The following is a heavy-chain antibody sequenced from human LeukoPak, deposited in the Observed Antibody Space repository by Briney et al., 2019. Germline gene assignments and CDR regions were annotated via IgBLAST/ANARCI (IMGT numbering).Heavy chain of an antibody. CDR1: GYTFTSYG. D-gene: IGHD3-10*01. J-gene: IGHJ3*02. Sequence: ASVKVSCKASGYTFTSYGISWVRQAPGQGLEWMGWISAYNGNTDYAQKLQGRVTMATDTSTSTAYMELRSLRSDDTAVYYCAREFGECDAFDIWGQGTMVTVSS. CDR3: AREFGECDAFDI. CDR2: ISAYNGNT. V-gene: IGHV1-18*01.